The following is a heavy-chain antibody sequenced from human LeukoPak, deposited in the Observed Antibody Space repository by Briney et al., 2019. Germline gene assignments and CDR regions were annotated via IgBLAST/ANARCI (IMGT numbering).Heavy chain of an antibody. CDR1: GYTFTSYY. J-gene: IGHJ6*03. CDR3: ARGYSSTSTPIYYYYMDV. CDR2: INAGNGNT. D-gene: IGHD6-13*01. Sequence: ASVKVSCKASGYTFTSYYMHWVRQAPGQRLEWMGWINAGNGNTKYSQEFQGRVTITRDTSASTAYMELSSLRSEDMAVYYCARGYSSTSTPIYYYYMDVWGKGTTVTVSS. V-gene: IGHV1-3*03.